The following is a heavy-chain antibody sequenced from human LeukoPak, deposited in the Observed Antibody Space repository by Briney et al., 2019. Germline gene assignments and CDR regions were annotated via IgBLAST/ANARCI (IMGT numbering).Heavy chain of an antibody. CDR3: ARVRRTGSAYDAFDI. CDR1: GGSIRSY. J-gene: IGHJ3*02. CDR2: IYGSGST. D-gene: IGHD1-26*01. Sequence: SETLSLTCTVSGGSIRSYWSWIWQPAGKGLEWIGRIYGSGSTDYNPSLKSRVTMSIDTSKNQFSLNLISVTAADTAVYYCARVRRTGSAYDAFDIWGQGTMVTVSS. V-gene: IGHV4-4*07.